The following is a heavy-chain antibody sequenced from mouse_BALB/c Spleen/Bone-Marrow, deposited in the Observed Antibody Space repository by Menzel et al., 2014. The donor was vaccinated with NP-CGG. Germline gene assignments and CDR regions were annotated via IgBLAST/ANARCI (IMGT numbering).Heavy chain of an antibody. CDR2: ISNGGGST. CDR3: ARQIYFPYFDY. J-gene: IGHJ2*01. CDR1: GFTFSSYT. D-gene: IGHD2-1*01. Sequence: EVQLVESGGGLVQPGGSLKLSCAASGFTFSSYTMSWVRQTPEKRLEWVAYISNGGGSTYYPDTVKGRFTISRDNAKNTLYLQMSSLKFEDTAVYYCARQIYFPYFDYWGQGTTLTVSS. V-gene: IGHV5-12-2*01.